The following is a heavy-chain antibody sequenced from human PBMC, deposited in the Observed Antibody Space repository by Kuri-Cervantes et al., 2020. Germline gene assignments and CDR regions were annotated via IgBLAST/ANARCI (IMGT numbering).Heavy chain of an antibody. CDR2: ISYDGSNK. D-gene: IGHD3-3*01. J-gene: IGHJ6*02. CDR1: GFTFSSYA. Sequence: GGSLRLSCAASGFTFSSYAMHWVRQAPGKGLEWVAVISYDGSNKYYADSVKGRFTISRDNSKNTLYLQMNSLRAEDTAVYYCARANFWSGYYGYYYYYGMDVWGQGTTVTVSS. CDR3: ARANFWSGYYGYYYYYGMDV. V-gene: IGHV3-30-3*01.